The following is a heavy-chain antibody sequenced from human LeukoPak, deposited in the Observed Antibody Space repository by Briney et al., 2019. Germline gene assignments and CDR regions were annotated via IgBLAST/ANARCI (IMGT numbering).Heavy chain of an antibody. J-gene: IGHJ4*02. CDR2: ISWDSGTS. D-gene: IGHD3-22*01. Sequence: GRSLRLSCAASGFIFDDHAMHWVRQAPGKGLEWVSGISWDSGTSGYADSVKGRFTISRDNAKNSLYLQMNSLRAEDTALYYCTKDITYYYDSSPYFDYWGQGTLVTVSS. CDR1: GFIFDDHA. V-gene: IGHV3-9*01. CDR3: TKDITYYYDSSPYFDY.